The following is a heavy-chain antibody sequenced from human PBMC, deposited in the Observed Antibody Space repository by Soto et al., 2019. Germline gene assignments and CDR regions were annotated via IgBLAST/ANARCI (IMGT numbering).Heavy chain of an antibody. Sequence: SETLSLTCAVYGGSFSSYYWSWIRQHPREGREWIGEINHSGSTNYNPSLKSRVAISADTSKNQFSLQLSSVTAADTAAEYCARGLGVYGDYVFDWYFDLWGRGTLVTVSS. CDR2: INHSGST. CDR1: GGSFSSYY. D-gene: IGHD4-17*01. J-gene: IGHJ2*01. V-gene: IGHV4-34*01. CDR3: ARGLGVYGDYVFDWYFDL.